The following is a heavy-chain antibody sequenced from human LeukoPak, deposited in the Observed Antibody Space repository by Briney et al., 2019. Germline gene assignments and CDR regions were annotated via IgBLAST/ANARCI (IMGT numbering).Heavy chain of an antibody. CDR1: GYTLTALS. CDR3: ATDLGGIYDY. V-gene: IGHV1-24*01. J-gene: IGHJ4*02. CDR2: FDPEHGET. Sequence: ASVKVSCKVSGYTLTALSIHWVRQAPGKGHEWMGGFDPEHGETIYAQNFQGRVTMTEDTSTDTAYMELSSLRSEDTAVYYCATDLGGIYDYWGQGTLVTVSS. D-gene: IGHD1-26*01.